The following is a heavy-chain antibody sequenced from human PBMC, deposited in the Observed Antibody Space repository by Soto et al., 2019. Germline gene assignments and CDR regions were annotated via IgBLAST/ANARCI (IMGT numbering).Heavy chain of an antibody. CDR1: GGSFGTNY. V-gene: IGHV4-59*13. Sequence: QVQLQESGPRLVRPSGTLSLTCTISGGSFGTNYWSWIRQAPGKGLEWNGYTYHTGSTKYNPSLKSRATISVDTSKNQFSLTLNSAAAADTAVYYWATDSAGRGPFDPWGQGILVTVSS. CDR2: TYHTGST. J-gene: IGHJ5*02. D-gene: IGHD3-10*01. CDR3: ATDSAGRGPFDP.